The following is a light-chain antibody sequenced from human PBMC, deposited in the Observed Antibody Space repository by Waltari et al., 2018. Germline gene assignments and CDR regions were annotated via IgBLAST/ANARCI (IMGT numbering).Light chain of an antibody. CDR1: QASGSA. V-gene: IGKV3D-11*03. CDR3: QLRVSWLWT. Sequence: ELVLTQSPPTLSLSPGERATLSCRASQASGSALAWYQQRPGQAPRLVIYAVATLATVIPARFSGSGSGADFTLTVSSLAPEDSAVYYCQLRVSWLWTFGQGTNVQVK. J-gene: IGKJ1*01. CDR2: AVA.